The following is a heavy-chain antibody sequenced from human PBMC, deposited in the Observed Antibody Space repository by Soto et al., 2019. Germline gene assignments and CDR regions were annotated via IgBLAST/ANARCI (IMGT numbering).Heavy chain of an antibody. CDR1: GFTVSSNY. D-gene: IGHD2-15*01. Sequence: EVQLVESGGGLVQPGGSLRLSCAASGFTVSSNYMSWVRQAPGKGLEWVSVIYSGGSTYYADSVKGRFTISRDNSKNTLYLQMNSLRAEDTAVYYCARGYCSGGSCPDYWGQGTLVTVSS. J-gene: IGHJ4*02. V-gene: IGHV3-66*01. CDR3: ARGYCSGGSCPDY. CDR2: IYSGGST.